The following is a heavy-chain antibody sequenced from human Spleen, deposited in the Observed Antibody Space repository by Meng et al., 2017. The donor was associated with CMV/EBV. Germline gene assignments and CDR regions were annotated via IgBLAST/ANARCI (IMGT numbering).Heavy chain of an antibody. J-gene: IGHJ4*02. Sequence: ASVKVSCKASGYTFTDNYIHWVRQAPGQGLEWMGWINPNSGGTNYAQKFQGRVTMTRDTSINTAYVELTSLTSDDTALYYCARSHSPHSGSSYFDYWGQGPLVTVSS. CDR2: INPNSGGT. CDR3: ARSHSPHSGSSYFDY. CDR1: GYTFTDNY. V-gene: IGHV1-2*02. D-gene: IGHD6-13*01.